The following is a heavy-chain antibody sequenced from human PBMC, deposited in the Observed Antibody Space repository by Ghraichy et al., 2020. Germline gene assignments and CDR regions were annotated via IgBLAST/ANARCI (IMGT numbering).Heavy chain of an antibody. V-gene: IGHV3-48*04. J-gene: IGHJ4*02. CDR1: GITFSNYH. D-gene: IGHD1-26*01. CDR2: ISSSSSRI. Sequence: GGSLRLSCAASGITFSNYHMNWVRQAPGKGLEWVSYISSSSSRIYYADSVKGRFTISRDNARNSLYLQMNSLRAEDTAVYYCATDLGWELLRSYWGQGTLVAVSS. CDR3: ATDLGWELLRSY.